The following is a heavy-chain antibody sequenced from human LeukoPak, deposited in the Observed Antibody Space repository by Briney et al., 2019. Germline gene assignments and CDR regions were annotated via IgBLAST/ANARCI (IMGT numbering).Heavy chain of an antibody. CDR1: GFTLSSYG. V-gene: IGHV3-23*01. D-gene: IGHD1-26*01. CDR3: TTDGVGVEGATYDN. Sequence: GGSLRLSCAASGFTLSSYGMSWVRQARGKGLEWVSAISDSGGSTYYADSVKGRFTISRDNSKNTLYLQMNSLRAEDTAVYYCTTDGVGVEGATYDNWGQGTLVSVSS. CDR2: ISDSGGST. J-gene: IGHJ4*02.